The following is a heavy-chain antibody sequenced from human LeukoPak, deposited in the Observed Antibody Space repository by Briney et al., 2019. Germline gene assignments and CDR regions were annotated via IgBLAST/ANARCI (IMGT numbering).Heavy chain of an antibody. D-gene: IGHD5-12*01. Sequence: SETLSLTCTVSGASINDYYWSWVRQPPGKRLEWVGYIYFSGHTNYNPPLKSRITMSLDAPRDHFSLQLNSVTAAHTAAYYCARGHGYSGHALAYWGQGILVTVSS. V-gene: IGHV4-59*01. CDR3: ARGHGYSGHALAY. CDR1: GASINDYY. J-gene: IGHJ4*02. CDR2: IYFSGHT.